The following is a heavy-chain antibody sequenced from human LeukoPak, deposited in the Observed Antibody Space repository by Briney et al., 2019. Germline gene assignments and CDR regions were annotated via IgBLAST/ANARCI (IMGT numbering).Heavy chain of an antibody. CDR1: GYTFTGYY. CDR2: INPNSGGT. D-gene: IGHD3-10*01. J-gene: IGHJ4*02. V-gene: IGHV1-2*06. Sequence: GASVKVSCKASGYTFTGYYMHWVRQAPGQGLEWMGRINPNSGGTNYAQKFQGRVTMTRDTSISTAYMELSRLRSDDTAVYYCARDSYYGSGSYYETSPTDWGQGTLVTVSS. CDR3: ARDSYYGSGSYYETSPTD.